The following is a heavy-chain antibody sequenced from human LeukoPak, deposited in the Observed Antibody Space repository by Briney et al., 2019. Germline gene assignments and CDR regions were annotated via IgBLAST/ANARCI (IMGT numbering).Heavy chain of an antibody. Sequence: ASVKVSCKASGYTFTTYGISWVRQAPGQGLEWMGWINPISGDTNYAQKLQGRVTMTTDTSTSTAYMELRTLRSDDTAVYYCARDQGGATSDPWGQGTLVTVSS. CDR3: ARDQGGATSDP. CDR2: INPISGDT. D-gene: IGHD1-26*01. CDR1: GYTFTTYG. J-gene: IGHJ5*02. V-gene: IGHV1-18*01.